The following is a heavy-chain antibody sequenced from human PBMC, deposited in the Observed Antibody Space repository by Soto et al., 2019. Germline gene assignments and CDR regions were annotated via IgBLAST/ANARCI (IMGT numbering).Heavy chain of an antibody. J-gene: IGHJ4*02. CDR1: GFSFSDYS. CDR3: AREARYDRGVYHYEGIDY. CDR2: FSAGSDYR. V-gene: IGHV3-23*01. Sequence: EVQLLQSGGGLAQPGGSLTLSCAASGFSFSDYSMNWVRRAPGKGLEWVSAFSAGSDYRHYVDSVKGRFTISRDNSKNTLFLQMNSLRAEDTARYYCAREARYDRGVYHYEGIDYWGQGTLVTVSS. D-gene: IGHD3-22*01.